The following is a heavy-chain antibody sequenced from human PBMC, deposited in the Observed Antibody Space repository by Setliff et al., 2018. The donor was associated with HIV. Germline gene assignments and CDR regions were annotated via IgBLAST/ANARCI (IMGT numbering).Heavy chain of an antibody. CDR1: GGSLSGYY. V-gene: IGHV4-34*01. CDR2: VHYSGRT. D-gene: IGHD3-10*01. Sequence: PSETLSLTCAAYGGSLSGYYWSWIRQTPGKGLEWIGEVHYSGRTAYNPSLQSRVAISVGMYRNQFFLRLTSVTAADTSVYYCARHRAQRGSGTYYDDWFDPWGQGTLVTVSS. CDR3: ARHRAQRGSGTYYDDWFDP. J-gene: IGHJ5*02.